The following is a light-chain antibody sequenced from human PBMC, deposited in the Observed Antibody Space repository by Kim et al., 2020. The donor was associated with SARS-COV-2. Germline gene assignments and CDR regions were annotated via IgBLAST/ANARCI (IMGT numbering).Light chain of an antibody. CDR3: CSFAGSYTPCV. CDR1: SSDVGAYNY. CDR2: DVS. J-gene: IGLJ1*01. Sequence: QSALTQPRSVSGSPGQSVTIFCTGTSSDVGAYNYVSWYQQHPGKAPRLMIYDVSTRPSGVPDRFSGSKSGNTASLTISGLQAEDEADYYCCSFAGSYTPCVFGTGTKVTVL. V-gene: IGLV2-11*01.